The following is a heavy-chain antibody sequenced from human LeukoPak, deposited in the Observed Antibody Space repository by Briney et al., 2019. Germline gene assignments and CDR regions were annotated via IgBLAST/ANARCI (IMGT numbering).Heavy chain of an antibody. V-gene: IGHV4-59*04. J-gene: IGHJ4*02. CDR2: IYYGVNT. D-gene: IGHD2-2*02. Sequence: PSETLSLTCTVSGGSISSYYWSWIRQPPGKGLEWIGNIYYGVNTYYNPSLKSRVTISVDTSKNQFSLKLSSVTAADTAVYYCARDTHLEYWGQGTLVTVSS. CDR1: GGSISSYY. CDR3: ARDTHLEY.